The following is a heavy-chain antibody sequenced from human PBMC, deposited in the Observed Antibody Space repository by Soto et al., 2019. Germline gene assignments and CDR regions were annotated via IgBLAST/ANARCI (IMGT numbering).Heavy chain of an antibody. Sequence: PGEPLKISCNGFDYTFAAYRIGWGRQMPGKGLEWMGIIYPGDSDTRYSPSFQGQVTISADKSISTAYLQWSSLKASDTAMYYCATTSSGSSGYFHYWGQGTLVTVSS. J-gene: IGHJ4*02. CDR3: ATTSSGSSGYFHY. CDR2: IYPGDSDT. V-gene: IGHV5-51*01. CDR1: DYTFAAYR. D-gene: IGHD6-6*01.